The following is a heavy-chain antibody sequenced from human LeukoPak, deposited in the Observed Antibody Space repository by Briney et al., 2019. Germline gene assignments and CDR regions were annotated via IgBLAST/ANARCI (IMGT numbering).Heavy chain of an antibody. CDR3: ARDWGVSARPGYMDV. Sequence: SETLSLTCTVSGASITSSSYCWGWIRQPPGKGLEWIGTFYYSGSTYYNPSLKSRVTISEDTSKNQFSLRLSSVTAADTAVYYCARDWGVSARPGYMDVWGKGTTVTVSS. CDR2: FYYSGST. J-gene: IGHJ6*03. CDR1: GASITSSSYC. V-gene: IGHV4-39*07. D-gene: IGHD6-6*01.